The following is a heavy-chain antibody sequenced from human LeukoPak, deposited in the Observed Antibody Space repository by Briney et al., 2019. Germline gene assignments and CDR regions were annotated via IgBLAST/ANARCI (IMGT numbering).Heavy chain of an antibody. D-gene: IGHD1-26*01. V-gene: IGHV3-23*01. J-gene: IGHJ5*02. Sequence: GGSLRLSCAASGLIFSNFGMSWVRQAPGKGLEWVSAISGSGGSTYYADSVKGRFTISRDNSKNTLYLQMNSLRAEDTAVYYCARDLPSGSYAWGQGTLVTVSS. CDR1: GLIFSNFG. CDR2: ISGSGGST. CDR3: ARDLPSGSYA.